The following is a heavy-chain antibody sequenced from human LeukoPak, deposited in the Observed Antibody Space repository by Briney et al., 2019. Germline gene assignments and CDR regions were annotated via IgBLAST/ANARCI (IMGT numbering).Heavy chain of an antibody. D-gene: IGHD2-2*01. CDR2: IKSNTEGGTT. V-gene: IGHV3-15*01. Sequence: GGSLRLSCTASGFTFSNAWMTWVRQAPGKGLEWGGRIKSNTEGGTTDYAAPVKDRFTISRDDSKNTLYLQMNSLKTEDTAVYYCTRYRSSTSYYFDYWGQGTLVTVSS. CDR1: GFTFSNAW. CDR3: TRYRSSTSYYFDY. J-gene: IGHJ4*02.